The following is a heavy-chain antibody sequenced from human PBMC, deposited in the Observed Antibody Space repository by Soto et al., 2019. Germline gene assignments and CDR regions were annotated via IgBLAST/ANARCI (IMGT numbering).Heavy chain of an antibody. V-gene: IGHV3-23*01. J-gene: IGHJ3*02. CDR2: IFANGGGA. Sequence: GGSLRLSCAASGFTFSSNDMTWVRQAPGKGLEWVSTIFANGGGAYYADSVKGRFTISRDNSKSTLYLQMNSLRAEDTAVYYCAKFHDILTGYSRGAFDIWGQGTMVTVSS. CDR3: AKFHDILTGYSRGAFDI. D-gene: IGHD3-9*01. CDR1: GFTFSSND.